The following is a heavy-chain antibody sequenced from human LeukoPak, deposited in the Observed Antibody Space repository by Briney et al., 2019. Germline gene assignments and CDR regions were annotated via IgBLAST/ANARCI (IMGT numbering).Heavy chain of an antibody. CDR1: GGSISSGGYS. D-gene: IGHD6-13*01. Sequence: PSETLSLTCAVSGGSISSGGYSWSWIRQPPGKGLEWIGYIYHSGSTYYNPSLKSRVTISVDTSKNQFSLKLSSVTAADTAVYYCARLRYSSSWYARAPFDYWGQGTLVTVSS. V-gene: IGHV4-30-2*01. CDR2: IYHSGST. CDR3: ARLRYSSSWYARAPFDY. J-gene: IGHJ4*02.